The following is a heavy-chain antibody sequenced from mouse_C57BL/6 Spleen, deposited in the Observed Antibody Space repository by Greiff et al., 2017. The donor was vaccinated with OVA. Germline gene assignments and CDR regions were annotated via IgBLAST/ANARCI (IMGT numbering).Heavy chain of an antibody. CDR2: ISNGGGST. V-gene: IGHV5-12*01. Sequence: EVKVVESGGGLVQPGGSLKLSCAASGFTFSDYYMYWVRQTPEKRLEWVAYISNGGGSTYYPDTVKGRFTISRDHAKNTLYLQMSRLKSEDTAMYYCARHEGRVYYDYDGGAMDYWGQGTSVTVSS. J-gene: IGHJ4*01. D-gene: IGHD2-4*01. CDR3: ARHEGRVYYDYDGGAMDY. CDR1: GFTFSDYY.